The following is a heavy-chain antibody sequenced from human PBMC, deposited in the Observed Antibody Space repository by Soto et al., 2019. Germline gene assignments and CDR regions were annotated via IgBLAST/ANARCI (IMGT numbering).Heavy chain of an antibody. V-gene: IGHV4-34*01. J-gene: IGHJ6*03. CDR2: INHSGST. CDR1: GGSFSGYY. CDR3: ARGHAGIGYSSSSPCYYCMDV. Sequence: SETLSLTCAVYGGSFSGYYWSWIRQPPGKGLEWIGEINHSGSTNYNPSLKSRVTISVDTSKNQFSLKLSSVTAADTAVYYCARGHAGIGYSSSSPCYYCMDVWGKGTTVTVSS. D-gene: IGHD6-6*01.